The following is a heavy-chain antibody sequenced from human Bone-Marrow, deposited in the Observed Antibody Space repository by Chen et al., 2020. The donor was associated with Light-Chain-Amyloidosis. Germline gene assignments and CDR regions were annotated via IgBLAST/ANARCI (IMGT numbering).Heavy chain of an antibody. D-gene: IGHD3-16*02. Sequence: QVQLQESGPGLVKPSETLSLTCTVSGGSISSYYWSWIRQPAGKGLEWIGRIYTSGSTNYNPSLKSRVTMSVDTSKNQFSLKLSSVTAADTAVYYCARDWYDYVWGSYRYPFGYWGQGTLVTVSS. CDR3: ARDWYDYVWGSYRYPFGY. J-gene: IGHJ4*02. V-gene: IGHV4-4*07. CDR1: GGSISSYY. CDR2: IYTSGST.